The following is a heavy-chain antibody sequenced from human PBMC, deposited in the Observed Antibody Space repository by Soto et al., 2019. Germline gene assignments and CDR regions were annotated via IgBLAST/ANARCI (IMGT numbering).Heavy chain of an antibody. V-gene: IGHV3-21*01. CDR2: ISHSGTYI. Sequence: GGSLRLSCAASGFTFSSYAMHWVRQAPGKGLEWVASISHSGTYIFYADSVKGRFAISRDNAEGSLFLQMSSLRVEDTAIYYCASPRDYCVSTSNCFIAFDLWGQGTRVTVSS. J-gene: IGHJ3*01. CDR3: ASPRDYCVSTSNCFIAFDL. CDR1: GFTFSSYA. D-gene: IGHD2-2*01.